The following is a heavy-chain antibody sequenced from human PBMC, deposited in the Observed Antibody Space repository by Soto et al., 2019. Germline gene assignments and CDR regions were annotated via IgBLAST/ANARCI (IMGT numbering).Heavy chain of an antibody. V-gene: IGHV1-2*02. CDR1: GYTFTGYY. J-gene: IGHJ4*02. CDR3: ARDRHLTYYYDSSGYKFDY. CDR2: INPNSGGT. Sequence: ASVKVSCKASGYTFTGYYMHWVRQAPGQGLEWMGWINPNSGGTNYAQKFQGRVTMTRDTSISTAYMELSRLRSDDTAVYYCARDRHLTYYYDSSGYKFDYWGQGTLVTVSS. D-gene: IGHD3-22*01.